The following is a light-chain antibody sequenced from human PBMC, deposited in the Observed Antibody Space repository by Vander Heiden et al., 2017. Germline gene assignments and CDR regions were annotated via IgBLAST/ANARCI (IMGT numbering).Light chain of an antibody. J-gene: IGLJ3*02. V-gene: IGLV2-23*02. Sequence: QSALTQPAPVPGPPGSSISICCTGTSSDVGSYNLVAWYQQHPGKAPKLMIYEVSKRPSGVSNRFSGSKSGNTASLTISGLQAEDEADYYCCSYAGSSTWVFGGGTKLTVL. CDR3: CSYAGSSTWV. CDR1: SSDVGSYNL. CDR2: EVS.